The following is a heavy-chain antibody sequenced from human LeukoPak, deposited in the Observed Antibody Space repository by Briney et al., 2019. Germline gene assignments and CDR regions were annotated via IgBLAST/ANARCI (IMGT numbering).Heavy chain of an antibody. D-gene: IGHD1-26*01. CDR1: GVSLSATS. Sequence: ASVEVSCKVSGVSLSATSIHWVRQAPGQWLEWMGGFDPEDGESIFAQSFQGRFSMTEDTSTDTAYMELRSLRLEDTAVYYCATADKWEPLDYWGQGALVTVSS. V-gene: IGHV1-24*01. CDR2: FDPEDGES. CDR3: ATADKWEPLDY. J-gene: IGHJ4*02.